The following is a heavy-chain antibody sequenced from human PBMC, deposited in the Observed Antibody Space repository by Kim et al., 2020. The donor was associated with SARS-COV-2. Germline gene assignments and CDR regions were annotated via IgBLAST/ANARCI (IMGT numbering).Heavy chain of an antibody. CDR1: GSTFSGFY. CDR2: IDPDSGGT. D-gene: IGHD3-3*01. J-gene: IGHJ4*01. CDR3: AKDQEGLEYYFDL. V-gene: IGHV1-2*06. Sequence: ASVKVSCKASGSTFSGFYVHWVREAPGRGLQWMGRIDPDSGGTKSAQMFQGRVTMTRDTSIRTVYLELSRLRSDDTAIYYCAKDQEGLEYYFDLWGHGTL.